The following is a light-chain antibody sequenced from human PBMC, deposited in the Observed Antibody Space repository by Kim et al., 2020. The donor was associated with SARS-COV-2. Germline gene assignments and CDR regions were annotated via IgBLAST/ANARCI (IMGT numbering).Light chain of an antibody. CDR3: QQYNNWTRT. J-gene: IGKJ1*01. V-gene: IGKV3-15*01. CDR2: SAS. Sequence: VAPGERATRASGASQSVSSNLAGDQQKPGQAPRLLVYSASTRATGIPGRGSGSGSGTEFTLTISSLQSEDVAVNYCQQYNNWTRTFGQGTKVDIK. CDR1: QSVSSN.